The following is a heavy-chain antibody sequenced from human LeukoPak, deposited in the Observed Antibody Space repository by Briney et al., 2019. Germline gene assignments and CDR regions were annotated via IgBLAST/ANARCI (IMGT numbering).Heavy chain of an antibody. V-gene: IGHV1-24*01. Sequence: GASVKVSCKVSGYTLTELSMHWVRQAPGKGLEWMGGFDPEDGETIYAQKFQGRVTMTEDTSTDTAYMELSSLRSEDTAVCYCATLLRGAVAGAFDYWGQGTLVTVSS. D-gene: IGHD6-19*01. J-gene: IGHJ4*02. CDR3: ATLLRGAVAGAFDY. CDR1: GYTLTELS. CDR2: FDPEDGET.